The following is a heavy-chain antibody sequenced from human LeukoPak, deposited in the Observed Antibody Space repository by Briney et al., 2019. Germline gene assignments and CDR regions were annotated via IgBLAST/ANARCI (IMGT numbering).Heavy chain of an antibody. CDR1: GGSFSGYY. V-gene: IGHV4-34*01. CDR3: AGYPRISYSSSWYWDY. J-gene: IGHJ4*02. Sequence: SETLSLTCAVYGGSFSGYYWSLIRQPPRKGLEWIGEINHSGSTNYNPSLKSRVTISVDTSKNQFSLKLSSVTAADTAVYYCAGYPRISYSSSWYWDYWGQGTLVTVSS. D-gene: IGHD6-13*01. CDR2: INHSGST.